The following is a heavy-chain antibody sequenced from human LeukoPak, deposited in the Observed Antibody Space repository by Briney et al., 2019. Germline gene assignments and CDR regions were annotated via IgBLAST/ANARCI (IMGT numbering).Heavy chain of an antibody. CDR3: QKMNA. J-gene: IGHJ4*02. CDR1: GFTFSGSA. D-gene: IGHD1-1*01. CDR2: IRSKANSYAT. V-gene: IGHV3-73*01. Sequence: PGGSLKLSCAASGFTFSGSAMRWVRQASGKGLEWVGRIRSKANSYATAYAASVKGGFTISRDDSKNTAYLQMNSLKTEDTAVYYCQKMNAWGQGTLVTVSS.